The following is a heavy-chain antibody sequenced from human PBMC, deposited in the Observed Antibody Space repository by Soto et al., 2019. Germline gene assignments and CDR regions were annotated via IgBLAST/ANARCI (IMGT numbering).Heavy chain of an antibody. CDR2: IWYDGSNK. Sequence: QVQLVESGGGVVQPGRSLRLSCAASGFTFSSYGMHWVRQAPGKGLEWVAVIWYDGSNKYYADSVKGRFTISRDNSKNTLYLQMNSRRAEDTAVYYCARVEYSSSWGDVWGKGTTVTVSS. CDR1: GFTFSSYG. V-gene: IGHV3-33*01. D-gene: IGHD6-6*01. CDR3: ARVEYSSSWGDV. J-gene: IGHJ6*04.